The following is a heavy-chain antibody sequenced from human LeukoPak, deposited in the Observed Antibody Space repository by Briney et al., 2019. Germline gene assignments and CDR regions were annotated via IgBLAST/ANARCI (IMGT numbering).Heavy chain of an antibody. J-gene: IGHJ4*02. D-gene: IGHD6-13*01. Sequence: SETLSLTCTVSGGSSSSYYWSWIRQPPGKGLEWIGYIYDSGNTNYNPSLKSRVTISVETSKNEFSLKLRSVTAADTAVYYCARVTGYRIEDYFDYWGQGTLVTVSS. CDR2: IYDSGNT. CDR1: GGSSSSYY. V-gene: IGHV4-59*01. CDR3: ARVTGYRIEDYFDY.